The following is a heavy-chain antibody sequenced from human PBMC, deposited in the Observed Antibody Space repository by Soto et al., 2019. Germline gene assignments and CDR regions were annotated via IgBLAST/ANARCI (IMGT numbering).Heavy chain of an antibody. V-gene: IGHV1-69*12. Sequence: QVQLVQSGAEVKKPGSSVKVSCKASGGTFSSYAISWVRQAPGQGLEWMGGIIPIFGTANYAQKFQGRVTITADESTSTAYMELSSLRSEDTAVYYCARARYCTNGECYNAFDIWGQGTMVTVSS. J-gene: IGHJ3*02. CDR3: ARARYCTNGECYNAFDI. CDR2: IIPIFGTA. D-gene: IGHD2-8*01. CDR1: GGTFSSYA.